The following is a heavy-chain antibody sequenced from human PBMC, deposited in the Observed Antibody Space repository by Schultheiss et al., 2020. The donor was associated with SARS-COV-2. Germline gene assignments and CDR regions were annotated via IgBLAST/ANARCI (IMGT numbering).Heavy chain of an antibody. J-gene: IGHJ5*02. CDR3: AREGVAADNWFDP. CDR2: IYTSGST. Sequence: SQTLSLTCTVSGGSISSYYWSWIRQPPGKGLEWIGRIYTSGSTKYNPSLKRRVTISVDTSKNQFSLKLSSVTAADTAVYYCAREGVAADNWFDPWGQGTLVTVSS. V-gene: IGHV4-4*07. CDR1: GGSISSYY. D-gene: IGHD2-15*01.